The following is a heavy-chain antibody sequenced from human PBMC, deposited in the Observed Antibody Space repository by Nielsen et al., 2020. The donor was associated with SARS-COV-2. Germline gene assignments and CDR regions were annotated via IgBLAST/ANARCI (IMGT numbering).Heavy chain of an antibody. D-gene: IGHD6-19*01. Sequence: SETLSLTCAVYGGSFSGYYWSWIRQPPGKGLEWIGEINHSGSTNYNPSLKSRVTISVDTSKNQFSLKLSSVTAADTAVYYCAREPPGYSSGWYENWGQGTLVTVSS. V-gene: IGHV4-34*01. J-gene: IGHJ4*02. CDR2: INHSGST. CDR3: AREPPGYSSGWYEN. CDR1: GGSFSGYY.